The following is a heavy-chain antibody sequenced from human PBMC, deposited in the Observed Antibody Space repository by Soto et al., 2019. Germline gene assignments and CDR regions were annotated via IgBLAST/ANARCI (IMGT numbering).Heavy chain of an antibody. V-gene: IGHV3-48*02. CDR2: ISSSSSTI. Sequence: SLRLSCAASGFTFSSYSMNWVRQAPGKGLEWVSYISSSSSTIYYADSVKGRFTISRDNAKNSLYLQMNSLRDEDTAVYYCARDLTQYGGGYWYFDLWGRGTLVTVSS. J-gene: IGHJ2*01. CDR1: GFTFSSYS. CDR3: ARDLTQYGGGYWYFDL. D-gene: IGHD2-15*01.